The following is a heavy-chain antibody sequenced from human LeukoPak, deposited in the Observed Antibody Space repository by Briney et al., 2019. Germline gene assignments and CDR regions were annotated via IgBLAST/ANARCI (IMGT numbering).Heavy chain of an antibody. J-gene: IGHJ4*02. CDR2: ISYDGSNK. Sequence: GRSLRLSCAASGFTFSSYGMHWVRQAPGKGLEWVAVISYDGSNKYYADSVKGRFTISRDNSKNTLYLQMNSLRAEDTAVYYCAKGGGSPDYWGQGTLDTVSS. CDR1: GFTFSSYG. CDR3: AKGGGSPDY. D-gene: IGHD3-16*01. V-gene: IGHV3-30*18.